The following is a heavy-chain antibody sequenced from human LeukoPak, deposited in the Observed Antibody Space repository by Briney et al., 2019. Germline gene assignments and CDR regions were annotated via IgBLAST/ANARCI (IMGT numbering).Heavy chain of an antibody. CDR2: IYYSGST. D-gene: IGHD2-2*01. J-gene: IGHJ5*02. CDR3: ARGYVLNWFDP. Sequence: SETLSLTCTVSGGSTSSYYWSWIRQPPGKGLEWIGFIYYSGSTNYNPSLKSRVTISVDTSKNQFSLRLSSVTAADTAVYYCARGYVLNWFDPWGQGTLVTVSS. CDR1: GGSTSSYY. V-gene: IGHV4-59*01.